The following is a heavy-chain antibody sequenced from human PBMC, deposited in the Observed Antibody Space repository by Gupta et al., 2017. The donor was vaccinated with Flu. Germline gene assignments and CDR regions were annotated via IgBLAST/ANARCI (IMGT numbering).Heavy chain of an antibody. J-gene: IGHJ4*02. Sequence: EVQLVESGGDLVRPGGSLRLSCAASGFTFSAYWMFCVRQVPGKGLMLVSCITIDGSDTRDADSVKGRFTISRDNATNTVYIELNSMRAVDTAVYYCARQFCAPNYLCEGTMVTVSS. D-gene: IGHD3-3*01. CDR2: ITIDGSDT. CDR3: ARQFCAPNY. V-gene: IGHV3-74*01. CDR1: GFTFSAYW.